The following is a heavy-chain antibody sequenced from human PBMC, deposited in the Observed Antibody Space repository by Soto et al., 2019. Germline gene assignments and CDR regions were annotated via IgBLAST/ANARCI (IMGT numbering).Heavy chain of an antibody. D-gene: IGHD6-19*01. V-gene: IGHV3-30-3*01. CDR1: GFTFSSYA. CDR2: ISYDGSNK. CDR3: ARESIAVAGTGWFDP. J-gene: IGHJ5*02. Sequence: GWSLRLSFAASGFTFSSYAMHLFLHAPVNGLEWVAVISYDGSNKYYADSVKGRFTISRGNSKNTLYLQMNSLRAEDTAVYYCARESIAVAGTGWFDPWGQGTLVTVSS.